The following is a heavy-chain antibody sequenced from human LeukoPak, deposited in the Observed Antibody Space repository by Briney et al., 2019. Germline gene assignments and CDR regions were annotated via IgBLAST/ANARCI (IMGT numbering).Heavy chain of an antibody. V-gene: IGHV4-34*01. D-gene: IGHD2-2*01. J-gene: IGHJ4*02. CDR2: INHSGSS. CDR3: ARGVGYCSSTSCYPFDY. CDR1: GGSFSGYY. Sequence: PSETLPLTCAVYGGSFSGYYWSWIRQPPGKGLEWIGEINHSGSSNYNPSLKSRVTISVDTSKNQFSLKLSSVTAADTAVYYCARGVGYCSSTSCYPFDYWGQGTLVTVSS.